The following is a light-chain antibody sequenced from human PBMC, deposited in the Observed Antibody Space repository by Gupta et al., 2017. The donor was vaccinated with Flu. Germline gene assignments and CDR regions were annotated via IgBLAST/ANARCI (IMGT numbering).Light chain of an antibody. V-gene: IGKV3-20*01. Sequence: PGERATLSCRASQSVVNNYIAWYQQKPGQAPRLLIYNASRRATGIPDRFSGSGSETDFTLTISRLEPEDSAVYYCQQYAGSIWTFGQGTKLEI. CDR2: NAS. J-gene: IGKJ1*01. CDR3: QQYAGSIWT. CDR1: QSVVNNY.